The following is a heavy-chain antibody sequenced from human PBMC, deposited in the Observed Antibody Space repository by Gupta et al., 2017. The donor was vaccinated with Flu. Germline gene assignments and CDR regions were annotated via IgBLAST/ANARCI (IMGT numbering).Heavy chain of an antibody. D-gene: IGHD3-3*01. CDR1: GSTFSSYW. CDR3: ARGVFGLYYFDY. J-gene: IGHJ4*02. Sequence: EVQLVESGGGLVQPGGSLRLSCAASGSTFSSYWMHWVRQAPGKGLVWVSRINSDGSSTSYADSVKGRFTISRDNAKNTLYLQMNSLRAEDTAVYYCARGVFGLYYFDYWGQGTLVTVSS. CDR2: INSDGSST. V-gene: IGHV3-74*01.